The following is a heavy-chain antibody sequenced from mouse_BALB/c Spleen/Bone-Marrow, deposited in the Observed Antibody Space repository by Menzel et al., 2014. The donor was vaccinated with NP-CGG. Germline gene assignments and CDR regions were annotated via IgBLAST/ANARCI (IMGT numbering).Heavy chain of an antibody. CDR1: DYTFTSYW. V-gene: IGHV1-7*01. J-gene: IGHJ3*01. Sequence: QVQLQQSGAELAKPGASVKMSCKVSDYTFTSYWIHWVKQRPGQGLEWIGYIDPRTANTEYSQKFKDKATLTADKSSSTAYMQLSSVTSEDSAVYYCARYWDAYWGQGTLVTVSA. CDR2: IDPRTANT. D-gene: IGHD4-1*01. CDR3: ARYWDAY.